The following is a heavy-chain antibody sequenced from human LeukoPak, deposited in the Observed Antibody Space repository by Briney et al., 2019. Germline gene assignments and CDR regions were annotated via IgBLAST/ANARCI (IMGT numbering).Heavy chain of an antibody. D-gene: IGHD3-10*01. Sequence: GASVKVSCKTSGYSFTDYYIHWLRQAPGQGLEWVGWINPITGVANYAQKFQDRVTITRDTATTSGYMELSRLVSDDTAVYYCVRRAGSGRSSWRKPGYDYWGQGTLVSVSS. CDR3: VRRAGSGRSSWRKPGYDY. J-gene: IGHJ4*02. V-gene: IGHV1-2*02. CDR2: INPITGVA. CDR1: GYSFTDYY.